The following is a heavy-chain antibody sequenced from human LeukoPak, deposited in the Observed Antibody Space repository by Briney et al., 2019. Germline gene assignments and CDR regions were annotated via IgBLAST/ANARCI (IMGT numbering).Heavy chain of an antibody. CDR3: ARDRRQWLVRCWFDP. Sequence: PGGSLRLSCAASRFTFSSYAMHWVRQAPGKGLEWVAVISYDGSNKYYADSVKGRFTISRDNSKNTLYLQMNSLRAEDTAVYYCARDRRQWLVRCWFDPWGQGTLVTVSS. J-gene: IGHJ5*02. D-gene: IGHD6-19*01. V-gene: IGHV3-30*01. CDR1: RFTFSSYA. CDR2: ISYDGSNK.